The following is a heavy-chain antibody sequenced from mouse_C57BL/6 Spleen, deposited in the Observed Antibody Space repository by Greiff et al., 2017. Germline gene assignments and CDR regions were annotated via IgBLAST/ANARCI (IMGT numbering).Heavy chain of an antibody. V-gene: IGHV1-15*01. CDR2: IDPENGGT. Sequence: VQLQESGAELVRPGASVTLSCKASGYTFTDYDMNWVKQTPVHGLEWIGAIDPENGGTAYNQKFKGKAILTADKSSSTAYMERRSLTSEDAAIYYCTRDSSGFAYWGQGTLVTVSA. CDR3: TRDSSGFAY. D-gene: IGHD3-2*01. CDR1: GYTFTDYD. J-gene: IGHJ3*01.